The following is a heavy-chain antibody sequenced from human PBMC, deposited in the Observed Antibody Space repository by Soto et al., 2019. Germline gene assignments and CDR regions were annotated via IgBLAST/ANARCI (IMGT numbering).Heavy chain of an antibody. CDR1: GYTFTGYY. D-gene: IGHD3-16*01. V-gene: IGHV1-2*02. J-gene: IGHJ6*02. Sequence: ASVKVSCKASGYTFTGYYMHWARQAPGQGLEWMGWINPNSGGTNYAQKLQGRVTMTRDTSISTAYMELSRLRSDDTAVYYCARWGMGGDYYGMDVWGQGTTVTVSS. CDR2: INPNSGGT. CDR3: ARWGMGGDYYGMDV.